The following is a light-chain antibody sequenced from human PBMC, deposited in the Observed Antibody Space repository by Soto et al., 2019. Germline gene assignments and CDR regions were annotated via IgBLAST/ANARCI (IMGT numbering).Light chain of an antibody. CDR2: DVS. Sequence: QSALTQPASVSGSPGQSITISCTGTSSAVGGYNYVSWYQQHPGKAPKLMIYDVSNRPSGVSNRFSGSKSGNTASLTISGLQAEDEADYYCSSYTSSSTLGLWVFGGGTKLTVL. J-gene: IGLJ3*02. V-gene: IGLV2-14*01. CDR1: SSAVGGYNY. CDR3: SSYTSSSTLGLWV.